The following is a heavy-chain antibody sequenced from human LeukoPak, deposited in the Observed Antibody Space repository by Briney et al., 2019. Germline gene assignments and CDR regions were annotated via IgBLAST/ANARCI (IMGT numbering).Heavy chain of an antibody. CDR1: GFTFSSYS. CDR3: ARDKGYSGYDFWPSY. CDR2: ISSSSSYI. V-gene: IGHV3-21*01. J-gene: IGHJ4*02. D-gene: IGHD5-12*01. Sequence: GSLRLSCAASGFTFSSYSMNWVRQAPGKGLEWVSCISSSSSYIFYADSVKGRFTISRDNAKNSLYLQMNSLRAKDTAVYYCARDKGYSGYDFWPSYWGQGTLVTVSS.